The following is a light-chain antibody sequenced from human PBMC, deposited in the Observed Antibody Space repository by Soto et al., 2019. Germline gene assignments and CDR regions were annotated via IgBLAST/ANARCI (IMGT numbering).Light chain of an antibody. V-gene: IGLV1-51*01. CDR3: GTRDGRLRGYV. CDR2: DNN. Sequence: QSLLTQSPSLSAAPGQKVTISCSGSISNIGNNYVSWYQQLPGTAPKLLIYDNNKRPSGIPDRFSGSKSGTSATLGITGLQTGDEADYYCGTRDGRLRGYVFGTGTKVNVL. CDR1: ISNIGNNY. J-gene: IGLJ1*01.